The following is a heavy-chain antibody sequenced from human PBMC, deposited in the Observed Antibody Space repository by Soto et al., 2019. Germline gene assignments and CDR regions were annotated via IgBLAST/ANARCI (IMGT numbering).Heavy chain of an antibody. D-gene: IGHD3-16*01. CDR3: ARAYRTLVTSYALHV. V-gene: IGHV4-34*02. Sequence: QVQIQQWGAGLLKPSETLSLTCAVSGGSFSGFYWTWIRQPPGEGLEWIGEINHSGTINFNPSLRSRLSLLVAPSKKHSSLLLPSLTAPDAAGYFCARAYRTLVTSYALHVWGQGTTVTVSS. J-gene: IGHJ6*02. CDR2: INHSGTI. CDR1: GGSFSGFY.